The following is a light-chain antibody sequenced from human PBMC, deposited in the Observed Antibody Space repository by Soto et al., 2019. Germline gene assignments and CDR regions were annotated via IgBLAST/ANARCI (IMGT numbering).Light chain of an antibody. J-gene: IGLJ1*01. Sequence: QFALTQPASESGSPGQSITISCTGTSSDVGGYNYVSWYQQHPGKAPKLMIYEVSNRPSGVSNRFSGSKSGNTASLTISGLQAEDEADYYCSSYTSSSTLVFGTGTKLTVL. CDR1: SSDVGGYNY. CDR3: SSYTSSSTLV. CDR2: EVS. V-gene: IGLV2-14*01.